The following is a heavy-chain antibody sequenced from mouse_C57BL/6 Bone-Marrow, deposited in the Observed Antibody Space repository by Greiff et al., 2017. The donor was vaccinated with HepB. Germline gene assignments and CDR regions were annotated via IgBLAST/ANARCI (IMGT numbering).Heavy chain of an antibody. CDR1: GYTFTSYW. D-gene: IGHD2-2*01. CDR3: ARGGGVTAN. V-gene: IGHV1-50*01. CDR2: IDPSDSYT. Sequence: VQLQQPGAELVKPGASVKLSCKASGYTFTSYWMQWVKQRPGQGLEWIGEIDPSDSYTNYNQKFKGKATLTVDTSSSTAYMQLSSLTSEDSAGYYCARGGGVTANWGQGTSVTVSS. J-gene: IGHJ4*01.